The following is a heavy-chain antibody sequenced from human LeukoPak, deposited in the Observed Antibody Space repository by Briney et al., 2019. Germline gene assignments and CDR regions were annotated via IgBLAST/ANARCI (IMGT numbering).Heavy chain of an antibody. V-gene: IGHV3-66*04. CDR1: GFTVSSYY. J-gene: IGHJ6*02. CDR2: IHSGGST. CDR3: ARPYSNHLFGMDV. D-gene: IGHD4-11*01. Sequence: GGSLRLPCAASGFTVSSYYMTWVRQAPGKGLEWVSVIHSGGSTYYADSVKGRVAISRDNSKNTVFLQMNSVRAEDTAVYYCARPYSNHLFGMDVWGQGTTVTVSS.